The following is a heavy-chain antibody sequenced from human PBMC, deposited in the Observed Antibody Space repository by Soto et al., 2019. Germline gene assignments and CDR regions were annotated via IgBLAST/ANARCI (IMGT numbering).Heavy chain of an antibody. D-gene: IGHD4-17*01. CDR1: GGSISSYY. Sequence: QVQLQESGPGLVKPSETLSLTCTVYGGSISSYYWSWIRQPPGKGLEWIGYIYYSGSTNYNPSLKSRVTISVDTSKNQFSLKLSSVTAADTAVYYCARVYGDYLDYWGQGTLVTVSS. J-gene: IGHJ4*02. CDR2: IYYSGST. CDR3: ARVYGDYLDY. V-gene: IGHV4-59*01.